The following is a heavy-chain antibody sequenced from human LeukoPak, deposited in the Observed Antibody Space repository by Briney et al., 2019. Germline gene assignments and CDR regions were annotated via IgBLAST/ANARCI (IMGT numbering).Heavy chain of an antibody. CDR3: ARESYSNSDDY. CDR1: GGSISSGSYY. CDR2: IYTSGST. Sequence: PSQTLSLTCTVSGGSISSGSYYWSWIRQPAGKGLEWIGRIYTSGSTNYNPSLKSRVTISVDTSKNQFSLKLSSVTAADTAVYYCARESYSNSDDYWGQGTLVTVSS. J-gene: IGHJ4*02. D-gene: IGHD4-11*01. V-gene: IGHV4-61*02.